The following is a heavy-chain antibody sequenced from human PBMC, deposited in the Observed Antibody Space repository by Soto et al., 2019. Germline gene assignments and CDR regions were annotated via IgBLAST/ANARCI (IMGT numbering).Heavy chain of an antibody. V-gene: IGHV1-3*01. D-gene: IGHD1-26*01. J-gene: IGHJ4*02. CDR1: GYTFTSYA. CDR2: INAGNGNT. Sequence: ASVKVSCKASGYTFTSYAIHWVRQAPGQRLEWMGWINAGNGNTKYSQKFQGRVTITRDTSASTAYMELSSLRSEDTAVYYCARVKKDFVGAPPPSFDYWGQGTLVTVS. CDR3: ARVKKDFVGAPPPSFDY.